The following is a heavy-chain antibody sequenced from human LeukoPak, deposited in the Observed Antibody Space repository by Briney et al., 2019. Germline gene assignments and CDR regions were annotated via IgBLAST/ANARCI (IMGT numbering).Heavy chain of an antibody. D-gene: IGHD3-16*01. CDR3: ASRARGGLYYYYMDV. V-gene: IGHV4-34*01. CDR1: GGSFSGYY. CDR2: INHSEST. J-gene: IGHJ6*03. Sequence: SETLSLTCAVYGGSFSGYYWSWIRQPPGKGLEWIGEINHSESTNYNPSLKSRVTISVDTSKNQFSLKLSSVTAADTAVYYCASRARGGLYYYYMDVWGKGTTVTVSS.